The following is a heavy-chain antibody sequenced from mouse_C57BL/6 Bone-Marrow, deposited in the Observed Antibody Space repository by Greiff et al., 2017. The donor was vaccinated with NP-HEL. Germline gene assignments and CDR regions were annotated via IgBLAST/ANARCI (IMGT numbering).Heavy chain of an antibody. V-gene: IGHV3-6*01. CDR2: ISYDGSN. CDR3: ARGEPWAGYFDY. Sequence: EVKLQESGPGLVKPSQSLSLTCSVTGYSITSGYYWNWIRQFPGNKLEWMGYISYDGSNNYNPSLKNRISITRDTSKHQFFLKLNSVTTEDTATYYCARGEPWAGYFDYWGQGTTLTVSS. J-gene: IGHJ2*01. CDR1: GYSITSGYY.